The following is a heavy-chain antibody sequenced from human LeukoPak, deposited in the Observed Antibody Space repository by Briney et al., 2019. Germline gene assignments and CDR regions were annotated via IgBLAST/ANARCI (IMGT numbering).Heavy chain of an antibody. Sequence: GGSLRLSCAASGFTFSSYSMNWVRQAPGKGLEWVSSISSSSSYIYYADSVKGRFTISRDNAKNSLYLQMNSLRAEDTAVYYCAREAGELTGAFDIWGQGTMVTVSS. V-gene: IGHV3-21*01. D-gene: IGHD1-7*01. CDR3: AREAGELTGAFDI. J-gene: IGHJ3*02. CDR2: ISSSSSYI. CDR1: GFTFSSYS.